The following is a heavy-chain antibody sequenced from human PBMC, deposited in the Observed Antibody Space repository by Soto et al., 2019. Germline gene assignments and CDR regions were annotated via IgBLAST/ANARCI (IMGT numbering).Heavy chain of an antibody. V-gene: IGHV1-69*12. Sequence: QVQLVQSGAEVKKPGSSVKVSCKASGGTFSSYAISWVRQAPGQGLEWMGGIIPIFGTANYAQKFQGRVTITADESTSTGYMGRGSLRSEDTAVYYCARWFGGYCSGGSCYPVGYYFDYWGQGTLVTVSS. CDR1: GGTFSSYA. CDR2: IIPIFGTA. D-gene: IGHD2-15*01. CDR3: ARWFGGYCSGGSCYPVGYYFDY. J-gene: IGHJ4*02.